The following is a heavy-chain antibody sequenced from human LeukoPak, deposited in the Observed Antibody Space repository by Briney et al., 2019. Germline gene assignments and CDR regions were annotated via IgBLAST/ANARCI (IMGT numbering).Heavy chain of an antibody. CDR3: AKTSVGEGRIIGSGYFDN. V-gene: IGHV3-23*01. CDR2: ISGSGTVT. J-gene: IGHJ4*02. CDR1: GFTFSNLA. D-gene: IGHD2-15*01. Sequence: PGGSLRLSCAASGFTFSNLAMNWVRQAPGKGLEWVSIISGSGTVTYYADSVKGRFTISRDNSKNTLYLQMNSLRAEDTAVYYCAKTSVGEGRIIGSGYFDNWGQGTLVTVSS.